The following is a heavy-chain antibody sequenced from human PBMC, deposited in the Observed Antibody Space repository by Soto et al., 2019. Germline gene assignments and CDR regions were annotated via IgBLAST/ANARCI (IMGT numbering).Heavy chain of an antibody. D-gene: IGHD5-18*01. Sequence: PGGSLRLSCAASGFTVSSNYMSWVRQAPGKGLEWVSVIYSGGSTYYADSVKGRFTISRDNSKNTLYLQMNSLRAEDTAVYYCARHHPPFWGLEAMVKKIYYYYGMDVWGQGTTVTVSS. V-gene: IGHV3-53*01. J-gene: IGHJ6*02. CDR3: ARHHPPFWGLEAMVKKIYYYYGMDV. CDR2: IYSGGST. CDR1: GFTVSSNY.